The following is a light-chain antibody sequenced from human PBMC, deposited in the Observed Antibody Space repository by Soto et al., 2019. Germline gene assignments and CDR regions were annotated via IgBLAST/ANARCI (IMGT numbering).Light chain of an antibody. V-gene: IGKV1-39*01. CDR2: GAS. CDR3: QQSYSTSWT. CDR1: HSLIKW. Sequence: DIQMTQSPATLSSSVGHRVTITCQASHSLIKWVAWYQQKPGTAPKIVSYGASSLQSGVPSRCSGSGSGTDFTLTISSLPPQSFASYYCQQSYSTSWTFGQGTNVYIK. J-gene: IGKJ1*01.